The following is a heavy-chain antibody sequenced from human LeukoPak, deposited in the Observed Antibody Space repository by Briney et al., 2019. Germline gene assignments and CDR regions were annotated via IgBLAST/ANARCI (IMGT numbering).Heavy chain of an antibody. Sequence: GRSLRLSCAASGFTFSSYGMHWVRQATGKGLEWVAVIWYDGSNKYYADSVKGRFTISRDNSKNTLYLQMNSLRAEDTAVYYCARDRDYGDYGLNWGQGTLVTVSS. V-gene: IGHV3-33*01. J-gene: IGHJ4*02. D-gene: IGHD4-17*01. CDR2: IWYDGSNK. CDR3: ARDRDYGDYGLN. CDR1: GFTFSSYG.